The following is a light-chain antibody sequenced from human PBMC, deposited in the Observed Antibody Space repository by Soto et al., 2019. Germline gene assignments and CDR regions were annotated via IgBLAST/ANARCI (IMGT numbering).Light chain of an antibody. V-gene: IGKV1-5*03. CDR3: QQYNSNSWT. CDR1: QSINNW. J-gene: IGKJ1*01. Sequence: DIQMTQSPSTLSASVGDRVTITCRASQSINNWLAWYQQKAGKAPKLLIYKSSSLESGVPSRFSGSGSGTAFTLTISSLQPDDFATSYCQQYNSNSWTIGQRTKVEIK. CDR2: KSS.